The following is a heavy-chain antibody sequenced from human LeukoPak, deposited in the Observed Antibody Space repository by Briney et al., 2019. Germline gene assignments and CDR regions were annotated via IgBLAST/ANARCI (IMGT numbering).Heavy chain of an antibody. CDR1: GFTFSSYS. CDR3: ARDKDCRGGSCYLLWFDP. Sequence: GGCLRLSCAASGFTFSSYSMNWVRQAPGKGLEWVSCISSSSSYIQYADSVKGRFTISRDNAKNSLYLQMNSLRAEHTAVYYCARDKDCRGGSCYLLWFDPRGQGTLVTVSS. D-gene: IGHD2-15*01. CDR2: ISSSSSYI. J-gene: IGHJ5*02. V-gene: IGHV3-21*01.